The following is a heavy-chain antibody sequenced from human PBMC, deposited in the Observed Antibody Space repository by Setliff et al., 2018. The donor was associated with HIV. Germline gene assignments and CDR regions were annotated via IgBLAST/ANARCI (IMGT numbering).Heavy chain of an antibody. D-gene: IGHD2-21*02. CDR1: GGTFSSYS. J-gene: IGHJ4*02. CDR3: ARGRHAVVATALEHDY. Sequence: GASVKVSCKASGGTFSSYSITWVRQAPGQGLEWVGGIIPIFGTTNYAQNFQGRVTISADESTSTAYMELSSLRSEDTAVYYCARGRHAVVATALEHDYWGQGTLVTVSS. V-gene: IGHV1-69*13. CDR2: IIPIFGTT.